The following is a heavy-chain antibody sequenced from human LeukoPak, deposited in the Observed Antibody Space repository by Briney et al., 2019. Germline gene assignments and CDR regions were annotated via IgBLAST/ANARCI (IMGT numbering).Heavy chain of an antibody. CDR2: ISGYKGNT. Sequence: GASVKVFCKASGYTYSSYGIAWVRQARGQGLEWMGWISGYKGNTNYAQKLQGRVSMTPDPSTTTDYMELRSLTSDDPALYYCARSNLGTSTAGPFEYWGQGTLVTVSS. D-gene: IGHD5-12*01. V-gene: IGHV1-18*01. CDR3: ARSNLGTSTAGPFEY. CDR1: GYTYSSYG. J-gene: IGHJ4*02.